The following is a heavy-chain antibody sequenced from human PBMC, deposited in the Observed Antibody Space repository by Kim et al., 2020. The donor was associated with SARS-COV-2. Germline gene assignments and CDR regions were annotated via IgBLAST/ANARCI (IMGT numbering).Heavy chain of an antibody. CDR2: INPNSGGT. CDR3: ASERRMVHTRYYGMDV. D-gene: IGHD1-1*01. V-gene: IGHV1-2*06. Sequence: ASVKVSCKASGYTFTGYYMHWVRQAPGQGLEWMGRINPNSGGTNYAQKFQGRVTMTRDTSISTAYMELSRLRSDDTAVYYCASERRMVHTRYYGMDVWGQGTTVTVSS. J-gene: IGHJ6*02. CDR1: GYTFTGYY.